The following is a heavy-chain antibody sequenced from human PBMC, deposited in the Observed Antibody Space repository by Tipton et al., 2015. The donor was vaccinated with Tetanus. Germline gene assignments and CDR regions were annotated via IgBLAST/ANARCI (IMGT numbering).Heavy chain of an antibody. D-gene: IGHD2-15*01. J-gene: IGHJ3*02. Sequence: TLSLTCTVSGGSISSYNWSWIRQPPGKGLEWIGYIYYSGSTNYNPSLKSRVTISVDTSKNQFSLKLSSVTAADTAVYYCARYGKGYCSGGDCYSDGFDIWGQGTMVTVSS. V-gene: IGHV4-59*01. CDR1: GGSISSYN. CDR2: IYYSGST. CDR3: ARYGKGYCSGGDCYSDGFDI.